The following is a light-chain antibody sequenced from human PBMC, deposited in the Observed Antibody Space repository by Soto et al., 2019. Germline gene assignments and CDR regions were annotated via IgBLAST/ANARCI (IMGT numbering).Light chain of an antibody. V-gene: IGKV3-20*01. J-gene: IGKJ1*01. CDR2: GAS. CDR3: QQYDTSPRT. CDR1: QSVSSNY. Sequence: EIVLTQSPGTLSLSPGERATLSCRASQSVSSNYLAWYQQKRGQAPRLLIYGASSRATGIPTRFSGSGSGTDFTLTISRLEPDDFAVYYLQQYDTSPRTFGQGTKVEI.